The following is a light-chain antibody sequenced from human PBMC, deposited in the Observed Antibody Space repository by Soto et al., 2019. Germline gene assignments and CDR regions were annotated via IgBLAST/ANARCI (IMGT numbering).Light chain of an antibody. CDR1: ESVTSSH. Sequence: EIVLTQSPATLSLSPGERATLSCRASESVTSSHLAWYQQKPGQAPRLLIYGASSRATGIPDRFSGSGSGTDFTLTISRLEPEDFAVYYCQHYGSSRNTFGQGTRLEIK. V-gene: IGKV3-20*01. CDR2: GAS. J-gene: IGKJ5*01. CDR3: QHYGSSRNT.